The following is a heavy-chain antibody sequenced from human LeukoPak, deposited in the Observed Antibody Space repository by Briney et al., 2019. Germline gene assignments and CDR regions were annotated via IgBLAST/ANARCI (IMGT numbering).Heavy chain of an antibody. Sequence: SETLSLICSVSIDSLSSCYWSWIRQSAGKGLEWIGRIYVNGFTDYNPSLRGRVTMSIDTSNKRFSMKLSSVTAADTAVYFCAGGGTQSLVVFDYWGQGNRVTVSS. V-gene: IGHV4-4*07. CDR3: AGGGTQSLVVFDY. CDR2: IYVNGFT. CDR1: IDSLSSCY. D-gene: IGHD1-26*01. J-gene: IGHJ4*02.